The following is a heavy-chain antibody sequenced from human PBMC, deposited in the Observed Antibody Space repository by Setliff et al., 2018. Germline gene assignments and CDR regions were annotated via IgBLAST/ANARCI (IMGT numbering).Heavy chain of an antibody. CDR2: IKQDGSEK. D-gene: IGHD7-27*01. V-gene: IGHV3-7*01. Sequence: ETLSLTCAVYGGSFSDYWWSWIRQLPGKGLEWVANIKQDGSEKYYVDSVKGRFTISRDNAENSLYLQMNSLRAEDTAVYYCARDRRPFNWGGNDAFDIWGQGTMVTVSS. CDR1: GGSFSDYW. J-gene: IGHJ3*02. CDR3: ARDRRPFNWGGNDAFDI.